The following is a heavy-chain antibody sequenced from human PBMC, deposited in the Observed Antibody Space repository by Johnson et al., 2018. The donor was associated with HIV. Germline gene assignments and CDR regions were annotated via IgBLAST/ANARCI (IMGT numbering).Heavy chain of an antibody. CDR2: IKSKTDGGPT. V-gene: IGHV3-15*01. Sequence: VQLVESGGGLVQPGGSLRLSCAASGFTFSNAWMSWVRQAPGKGLEWVGRIKSKTDGGPTDYAAPVKGRFTISRDDSKNTLYLQMNSLKTEDTAVYYCTTPSGSYVSSYDAFDIWGQGTMVTVSS. D-gene: IGHD1-26*01. CDR3: TTPSGSYVSSYDAFDI. J-gene: IGHJ3*02. CDR1: GFTFSNAW.